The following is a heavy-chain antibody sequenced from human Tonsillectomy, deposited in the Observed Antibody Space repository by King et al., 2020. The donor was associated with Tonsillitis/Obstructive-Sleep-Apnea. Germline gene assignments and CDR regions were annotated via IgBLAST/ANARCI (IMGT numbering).Heavy chain of an antibody. V-gene: IGHV3-23*04. J-gene: IGHJ4*02. CDR1: GFIFSNYA. Sequence: VQLVESGGGLVQPGGSLRLSCAVSGFIFSNYALTWVRQAPGKGLEWVSSISGSGGSTYYAASLKGRFTISRDNSKNTLYLQVNSLRAEDTAEYYCARDRGDWGTAVRPDYWGQGTLVTVSS. CDR3: ARDRGDWGTAVRPDY. D-gene: IGHD6-6*01. CDR2: ISGSGGST.